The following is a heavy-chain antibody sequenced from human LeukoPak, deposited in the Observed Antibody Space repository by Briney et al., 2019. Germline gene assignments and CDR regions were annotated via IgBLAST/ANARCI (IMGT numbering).Heavy chain of an antibody. Sequence: PGGSLRLSCAASGFTFSSYWMSWVRQAPGKGLEWVSSIDSSGGYMFYADSVKGRFIISRDNAKDSLYLQMNSLRTEDSALYYCANLNSVGYWGQGTLVTVSS. CDR3: ANLNSVGY. J-gene: IGHJ4*02. CDR1: GFTFSSYW. D-gene: IGHD1-7*01. CDR2: IDSSGGYM. V-gene: IGHV3-21*04.